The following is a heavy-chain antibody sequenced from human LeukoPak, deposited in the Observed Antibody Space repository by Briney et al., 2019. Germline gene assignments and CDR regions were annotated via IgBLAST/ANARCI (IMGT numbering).Heavy chain of an antibody. CDR2: IYYSGST. D-gene: IGHD4-11*01. CDR3: ARDRHDYKGTYYYYMDV. CDR1: GGSISSYY. V-gene: IGHV4-59*01. J-gene: IGHJ6*03. Sequence: SETLSLTCTVSGGSISSYYWSWIRQPPGKGLEWIGYIYYSGSTNYNPSLKSRVTISVDTSKNQFSLKLSSVTAADTAVYYCARDRHDYKGTYYYYMDVWGKGTTVTVSS.